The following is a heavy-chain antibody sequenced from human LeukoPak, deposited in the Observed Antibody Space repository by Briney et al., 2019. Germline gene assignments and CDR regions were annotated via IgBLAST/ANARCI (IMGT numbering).Heavy chain of an antibody. CDR1: GYTFTSYG. CDR2: LNPNSGNT. V-gene: IGHV1-8*02. D-gene: IGHD3-10*01. J-gene: IGHJ6*03. Sequence: ASVKVSCKTSGYTFTSYGINWVRQATGQGLEWMGWLNPNSGNTGYAQKFQGRVTMTRNTSISTAYMELSSLRSEDTAVYYCARGVYGSGSYYINYYYMDVWGKGTTVTISS. CDR3: ARGVYGSGSYYINYYYMDV.